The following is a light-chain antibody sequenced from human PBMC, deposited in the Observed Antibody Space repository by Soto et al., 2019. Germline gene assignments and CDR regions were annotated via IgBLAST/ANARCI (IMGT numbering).Light chain of an antibody. CDR1: QSVRSN. V-gene: IGKV3-15*01. CDR3: QQYNNWPYT. Sequence: EIVMTQSPATLSVSPGERATLSCRASQSVRSNLAWYQQKPGQAPRLLIYGASTRATGIPARVSGSGSGTEFTRTISSLQSEDFAVYYCQQYNNWPYTFGQGTKLEIK. CDR2: GAS. J-gene: IGKJ2*01.